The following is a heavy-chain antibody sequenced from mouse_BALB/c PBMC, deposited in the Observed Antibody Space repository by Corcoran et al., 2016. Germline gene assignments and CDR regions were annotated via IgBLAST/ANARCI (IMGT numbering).Heavy chain of an antibody. Sequence: QIQLVQSGPELKKPGETVKISCKASGYTFTNYGMNWVKQAPGKGLKWMGWINTYTGEPTYADDFKGRFAFSLETSASTAYLQINNLKNEDMATYFCAREPYAMDYWGQGTLVAVSS. CDR1: GYTFTNYG. CDR2: INTYTGEP. V-gene: IGHV9-1*02. CDR3: AREPYAMDY. J-gene: IGHJ4*01.